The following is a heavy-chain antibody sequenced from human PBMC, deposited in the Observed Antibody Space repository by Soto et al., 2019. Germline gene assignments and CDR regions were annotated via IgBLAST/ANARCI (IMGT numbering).Heavy chain of an antibody. D-gene: IGHD2-2*01. Sequence: GGSLRLSCAASGFTFSTYAMIWVRQAPGKGLEWVPVITGSGGSTYYADSVKGRFTISRDNSKNTLYLQMSSLRAEDTAVYYCAKRKYCPSTTCFDYWGQGTLVTVSS. V-gene: IGHV3-23*01. CDR2: ITGSGGST. CDR1: GFTFSTYA. CDR3: AKRKYCPSTTCFDY. J-gene: IGHJ4*02.